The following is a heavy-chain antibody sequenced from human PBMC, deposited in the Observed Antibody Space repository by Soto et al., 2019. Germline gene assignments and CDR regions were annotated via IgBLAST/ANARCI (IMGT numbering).Heavy chain of an antibody. D-gene: IGHD5-12*01. J-gene: IGHJ4*02. Sequence: EVQLLQSGGGLVQPGGSLRLSCTASGFIYSIYAMAWVRQAPGKGLEWVSAISGSGGETYYADSVKGRFTISRDNSKNTVYLQMTKLRAEDTAVYYCATELAVAVATPPEYWGQGTLVTVSS. CDR2: ISGSGGET. CDR1: GFIYSIYA. CDR3: ATELAVAVATPPEY. V-gene: IGHV3-23*01.